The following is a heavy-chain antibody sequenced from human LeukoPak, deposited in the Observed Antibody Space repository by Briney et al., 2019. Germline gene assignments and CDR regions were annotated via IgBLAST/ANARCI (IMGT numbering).Heavy chain of an antibody. CDR2: ISGGRDIV. D-gene: IGHD3-10*01. V-gene: IGHV3-48*01. J-gene: IGHJ4*02. CDR3: TRYGSGQNYRDPLDF. CDR1: GFAFERHA. Sequence: GGSLRLSCAASGFAFERHAMNWVRQAPGKGPEWISHISGGRDIVAYADSVKGRFTISRDNAEYSLYLQMNSLRVEDTAAYYCTRYGSGQNYRDPLDFWGQGTLVTVSP.